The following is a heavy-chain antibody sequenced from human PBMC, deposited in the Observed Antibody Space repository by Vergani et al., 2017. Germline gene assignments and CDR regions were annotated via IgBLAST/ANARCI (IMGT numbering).Heavy chain of an antibody. CDR2: ISSSSSTL. CDR3: ARVPSNYEILTGYYVDY. J-gene: IGHJ4*02. Sequence: EVQLEESGGGLVLPGRSLRLSCVASGFTSAGYAMHWVRQAPGKGLVWVSYISSSSSTLYYADSVKGRFTISRDNAKNSMYLQMNSLGAEDTAVYYCARVPSNYEILTGYYVDYWGQGTLVTVSS. V-gene: IGHV3-48*01. CDR1: GFTSAGYA. D-gene: IGHD3-9*01.